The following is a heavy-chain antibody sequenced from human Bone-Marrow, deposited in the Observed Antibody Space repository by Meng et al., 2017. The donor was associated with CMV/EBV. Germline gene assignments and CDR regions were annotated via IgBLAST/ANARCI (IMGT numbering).Heavy chain of an antibody. CDR2: LNWNGGTR. Sequence: GESLKISCAASGFTFSSYSMNWVRQVPGKGLEWVSGLNWNGGTRAYADSVKGRFSISRDNSKTSLYLQMNSLRAEDTAFYYCARDQGHCSSTSCYWGPFDYWGQGTLVTVSS. J-gene: IGHJ4*02. CDR1: GFTFSSYS. CDR3: ARDQGHCSSTSCYWGPFDY. V-gene: IGHV3-20*04. D-gene: IGHD2-2*01.